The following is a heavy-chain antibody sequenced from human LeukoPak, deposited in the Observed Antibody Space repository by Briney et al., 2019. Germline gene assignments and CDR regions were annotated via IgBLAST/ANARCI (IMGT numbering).Heavy chain of an antibody. V-gene: IGHV3-30*18. CDR2: ISYDGSNK. CDR3: AKLHSLQYSPEY. CDR1: GFTFSSYG. D-gene: IGHD6-6*01. J-gene: IGHJ4*02. Sequence: PGRSLRLSCAASGFTFSSYGMHWVRQAPGKGLEWVAVISYDGSNKYYADSVKGRFTISRDNSKNTLYLQMNSLRAEDTAVYYCAKLHSLQYSPEYWGQGTLVTVSS.